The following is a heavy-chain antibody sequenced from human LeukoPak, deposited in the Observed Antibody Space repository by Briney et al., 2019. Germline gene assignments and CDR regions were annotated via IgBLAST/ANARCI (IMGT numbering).Heavy chain of an antibody. CDR3: ARGGDGYKGFDY. J-gene: IGHJ4*02. D-gene: IGHD5-24*01. Sequence: GGSLRLSCAASGFTFSNYGMHWVRQAPGKGLEWVAVISYDGSNKYYADSVKGRFTISRDNSKNTLYLQMNSLRAEDTAVYYCARGGDGYKGFDYWGQGTLVTVSS. CDR2: ISYDGSNK. CDR1: GFTFSNYG. V-gene: IGHV3-30*03.